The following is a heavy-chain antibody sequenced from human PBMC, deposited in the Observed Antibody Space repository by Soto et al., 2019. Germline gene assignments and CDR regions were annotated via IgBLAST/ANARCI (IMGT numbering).Heavy chain of an antibody. J-gene: IGHJ4*02. V-gene: IGHV4-59*01. D-gene: IGHD1-7*01. Sequence: SETLSLTCTVSGGSISSNYWTWIRQPPGKGLEWIGYVYNSGSTNYNPSLKSRVTISEDTSKSQFSLKVNSMTAADTAVYYCASRDPGTSVDYWGQGTLVTVS. CDR1: GGSISSNY. CDR2: VYNSGST. CDR3: ASRDPGTSVDY.